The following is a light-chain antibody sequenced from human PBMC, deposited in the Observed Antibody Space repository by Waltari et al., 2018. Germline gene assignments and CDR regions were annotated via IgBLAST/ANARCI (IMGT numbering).Light chain of an antibody. CDR3: SSYASSGTLV. CDR1: SSDVGGYIF. Sequence: QSALTQPASVSGSPGQSTTISSTGTSSDVGGYIFASWYQVHPGKVPKPIIHAVNRRPSGVSNRFSGAKSGNTASLTISGLQAEDEADFYCSSYASSGTLVFGSGTKVTVL. V-gene: IGLV2-14*01. J-gene: IGLJ1*01. CDR2: AVN.